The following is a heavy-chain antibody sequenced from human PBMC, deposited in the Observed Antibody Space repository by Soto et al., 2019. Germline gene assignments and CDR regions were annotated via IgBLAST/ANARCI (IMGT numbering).Heavy chain of an antibody. CDR2: INSDGSST. Sequence: XGSLRLSCAAAGFTFSSYWMHWVRQAPGKGLVWVSRINSDGSSTSYADSVKGRFTISRDNAKNTLYLQMNSLRAEDTAVYYCARDPGYDSSGDDAFDIWGQGTMVTVSS. D-gene: IGHD3-22*01. CDR1: GFTFSSYW. CDR3: ARDPGYDSSGDDAFDI. V-gene: IGHV3-74*01. J-gene: IGHJ3*02.